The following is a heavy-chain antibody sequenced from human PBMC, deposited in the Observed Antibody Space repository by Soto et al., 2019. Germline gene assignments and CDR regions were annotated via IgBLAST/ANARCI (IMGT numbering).Heavy chain of an antibody. J-gene: IGHJ3*02. CDR2: IYYSGST. CDR1: GGSISSYY. V-gene: IGHV4-59*08. CDR3: ARRYGWAFDI. D-gene: IGHD3-16*01. Sequence: TSETLSLTCTVSGGSISSYYWSWIRQPPGKGLEWIGYIYYSGSTNYNPSLKSRVTISVDTSKNQFSLKLSSVTAADTAVYYCARRYGWAFDIRGQGTMVTVSS.